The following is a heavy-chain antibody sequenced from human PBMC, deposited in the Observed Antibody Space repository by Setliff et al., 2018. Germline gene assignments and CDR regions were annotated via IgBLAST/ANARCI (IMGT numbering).Heavy chain of an antibody. Sequence: SETLSLTCAVSGYSISSGYYWAWIRQPPGKGLEWIGSIYHSGSTYYNPSLKSRVTISVDTSKNQFSLRLSSATAADTAVYYCARHVYGSGSYYNWFDPWGQGTLVTVSS. J-gene: IGHJ5*02. CDR2: IYHSGST. V-gene: IGHV4-38-2*01. CDR1: GYSISSGYY. CDR3: ARHVYGSGSYYNWFDP. D-gene: IGHD3-10*01.